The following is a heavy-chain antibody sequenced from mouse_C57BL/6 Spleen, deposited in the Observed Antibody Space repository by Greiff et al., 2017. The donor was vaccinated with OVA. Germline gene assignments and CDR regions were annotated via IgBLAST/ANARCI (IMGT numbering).Heavy chain of an antibody. Sequence: VQLQQSGPELVKPGASVKISCKASGYTFTDYYMNWVKQSHGKSLEWIGDINPNNGGTSYNQKFKGKATLTVDKSSSTAYMELRSLTSEDSAVYYCAGDYYYGSSYYFDYWGQGTTLTVSS. D-gene: IGHD1-1*01. CDR2: INPNNGGT. J-gene: IGHJ2*01. CDR3: AGDYYYGSSYYFDY. V-gene: IGHV1-26*01. CDR1: GYTFTDYY.